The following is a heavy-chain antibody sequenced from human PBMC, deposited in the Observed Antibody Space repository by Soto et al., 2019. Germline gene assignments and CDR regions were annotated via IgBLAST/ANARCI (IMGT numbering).Heavy chain of an antibody. CDR3: ARAIVVVPAAILADYGMDV. CDR2: ISAYNGNT. CDR1: GGTFSSYA. J-gene: IGHJ6*02. V-gene: IGHV1-18*01. Sequence: ASVKVSCKASGGTFSSYAISWVRQAPGQGLEWMGWISAYNGNTNYAQKLQGRVTMTTDTSTSTAYMELRSLRSDDTAVYYCARAIVVVPAAILADYGMDVWGQGTTVTVSS. D-gene: IGHD2-2*01.